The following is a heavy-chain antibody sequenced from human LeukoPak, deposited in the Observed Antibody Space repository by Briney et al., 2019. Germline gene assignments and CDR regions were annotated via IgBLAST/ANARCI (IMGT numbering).Heavy chain of an antibody. CDR1: GGTFSSYA. Sequence: SVKVSCKASGGTFSSYAISWVRQAPGQGLEWMGGIIPIFGTANYAQKFQGRVTITADESTSTAYMELSSLRSEDTAVYYCAREPRTYYYGSGSFFPFDYWGQGTLVAVSS. CDR2: IIPIFGTA. D-gene: IGHD3-10*01. J-gene: IGHJ4*02. V-gene: IGHV1-69*13. CDR3: AREPRTYYYGSGSFFPFDY.